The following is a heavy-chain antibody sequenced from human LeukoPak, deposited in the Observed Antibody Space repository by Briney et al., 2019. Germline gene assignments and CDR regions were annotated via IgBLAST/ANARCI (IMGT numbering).Heavy chain of an antibody. V-gene: IGHV1-24*01. J-gene: IGHJ4*02. CDR3: ATDIAAARYHFDY. CDR2: FDPEDGEA. CDR1: GYTLTELS. D-gene: IGHD6-13*01. Sequence: ASVKVSCKVSGYTLTELSMHWVRQAPRKGLEWMGGFDPEDGEAIYAQKFQGRVTMTEDTSTDTAYMELSSLRSEDTAVYYCATDIAAARYHFDYWGQGTLVTVSS.